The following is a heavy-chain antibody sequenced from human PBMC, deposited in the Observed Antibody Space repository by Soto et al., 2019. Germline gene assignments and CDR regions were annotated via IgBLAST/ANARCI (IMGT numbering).Heavy chain of an antibody. J-gene: IGHJ6*02. CDR2: IFSSGTT. V-gene: IGHV4-30-4*01. CDR1: GDSIGSGNKY. Sequence: QVQLRESGPGLVMPSQTLSLTCTVSGDSIGSGNKYWSWIRQAPGKGLEWIGYIFSSGTTYYNPSLKSRLTMSLDTSQNQFSLQLNSVTAADTGVYFCARVPSPFDFYYAMDVWGQGTTVTVSS. CDR3: ARVPSPFDFYYAMDV. D-gene: IGHD3-16*01.